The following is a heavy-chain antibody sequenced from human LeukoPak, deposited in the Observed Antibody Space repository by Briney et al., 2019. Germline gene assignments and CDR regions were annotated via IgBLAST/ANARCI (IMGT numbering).Heavy chain of an antibody. CDR3: AREAGLANAFDI. V-gene: IGHV3-74*01. CDR1: GFTFSSYW. CDR2: INTDGSST. Sequence: PGGSLRLSCAASGFTFSSYWMHWVRQAPGKGLVWVSRINTDGSSTSYADSVKGRFTISRDNAKNTLYLQMNSLRAEDTAVYYCAREAGLANAFDIWGQGPMVPVSS. D-gene: IGHD3/OR15-3a*01. J-gene: IGHJ3*02.